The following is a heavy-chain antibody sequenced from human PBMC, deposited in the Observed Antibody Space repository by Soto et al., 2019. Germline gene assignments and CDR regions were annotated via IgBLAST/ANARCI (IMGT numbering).Heavy chain of an antibody. CDR1: GYTFTTSW. CDR3: ARHACNRWEGDYFYY. D-gene: IGHD1-26*01. Sequence: ESLKISSKASGYTFTTSWLGWVRQMPGQGLEWMGIIDPGDSDTRYSPSFQGRITIPVDKSISTAYLQWSSLEASDTAIYYCARHACNRWEGDYFYYSGRGSLGTGSS. CDR2: IDPGDSDT. V-gene: IGHV5-51*01. J-gene: IGHJ4*02.